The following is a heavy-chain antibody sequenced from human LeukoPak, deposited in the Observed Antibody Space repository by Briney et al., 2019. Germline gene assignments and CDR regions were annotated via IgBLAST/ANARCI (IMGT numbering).Heavy chain of an antibody. CDR3: GHIFNSSPYS. Sequence: SGPTLVNPTQTLTLTCTFSGFSLGTSGVAVAWIRQPPGKALEWLALIYWNDDERYSPSLKSRLTITNDASKNQVVLTMTNMDPADTGTYYCGHIFNSSPYSWGQGTLVTVSS. CDR1: GFSLGTSGVA. CDR2: IYWNDDE. V-gene: IGHV2-5*01. J-gene: IGHJ4*02. D-gene: IGHD2/OR15-2a*01.